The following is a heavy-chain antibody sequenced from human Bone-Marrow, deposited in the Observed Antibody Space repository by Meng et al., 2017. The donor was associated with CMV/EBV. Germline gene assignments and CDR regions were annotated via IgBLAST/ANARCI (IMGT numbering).Heavy chain of an antibody. Sequence: SETLSLTCTVSGYSISSGYYWGWIRQPPGKGLEWIGSIYHSGSTYYNPSLKSRVTISVDTSKNQFSLKLSSVTAADTAVYYCSRELAGATLYWGQGTLVTVSS. V-gene: IGHV4-38-2*02. D-gene: IGHD1-26*01. CDR2: IYHSGST. CDR1: GYSISSGYY. CDR3: SRELAGATLY. J-gene: IGHJ4*02.